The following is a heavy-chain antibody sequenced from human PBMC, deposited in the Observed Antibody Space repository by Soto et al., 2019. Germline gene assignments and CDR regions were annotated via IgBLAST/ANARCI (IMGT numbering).Heavy chain of an antibody. CDR2: IYHSGST. J-gene: IGHJ6*02. CDR1: GGSISSSNW. CDR3: ARVGGSYAFPYYYYYGMDV. D-gene: IGHD1-26*01. Sequence: SETLSLTCAVSGGSISSSNWWSWVRQPPGKGLEWIGEIYHSGSTNYNPSLKSRVTISVDKSKNQFSLKLSSVTAADTAVYYCARVGGSYAFPYYYYYGMDVWGQGTTVTVSS. V-gene: IGHV4-4*02.